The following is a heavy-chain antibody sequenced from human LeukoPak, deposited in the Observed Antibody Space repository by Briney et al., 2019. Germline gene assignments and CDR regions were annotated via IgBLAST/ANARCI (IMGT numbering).Heavy chain of an antibody. Sequence: ASVKVSCKACGYTFTSYGISWVRQAPGQGLEWMGWISAYNGNTNYAQKLQGRVTMTTDTSTSTAYMELRSLRSDDTAVYYCARDKASVVVVAAGWFDPWGQGTLVTVSS. J-gene: IGHJ5*02. CDR1: GYTFTSYG. CDR2: ISAYNGNT. D-gene: IGHD2-15*01. CDR3: ARDKASVVVVAAGWFDP. V-gene: IGHV1-18*04.